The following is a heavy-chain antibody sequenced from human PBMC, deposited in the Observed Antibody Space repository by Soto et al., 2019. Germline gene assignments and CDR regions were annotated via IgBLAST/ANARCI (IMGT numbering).Heavy chain of an antibody. J-gene: IGHJ4*02. Sequence: SETLSLTCAVYGGSFSCYYWSWIRQPPGKGLGWIGEINHSGSTNYNPSLKSRVTISVDTSKDQFSLKLSSVTAADTAVYYCARRFSWGLTTFTFYYFDYWGQGTLVTVSS. CDR2: INHSGST. CDR1: GGSFSCYY. V-gene: IGHV4-34*01. CDR3: ARRFSWGLTTFTFYYFDY. D-gene: IGHD7-27*01.